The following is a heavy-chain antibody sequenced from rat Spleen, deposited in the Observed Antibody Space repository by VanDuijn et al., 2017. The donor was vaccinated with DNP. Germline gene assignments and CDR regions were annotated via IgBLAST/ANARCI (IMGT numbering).Heavy chain of an antibody. D-gene: IGHD1-3*01. V-gene: IGHV5-19*01. J-gene: IGHJ2*01. CDR2: ISPSGGST. Sequence: EVQLVESGGGLVQPGRSLKLSCAASGFTFSNYGMHWIRQAPTKGLEWVASISPSGGSTYYRDSVKGRFTISRDNAKSTLYLQMDSLRSEDTATYYCATLNYGSYTYYFDYWGQGVMVTVSS. CDR3: ATLNYGSYTYYFDY. CDR1: GFTFSNYG.